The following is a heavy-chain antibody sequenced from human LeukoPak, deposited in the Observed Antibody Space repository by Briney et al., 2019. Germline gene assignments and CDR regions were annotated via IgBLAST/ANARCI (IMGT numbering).Heavy chain of an antibody. V-gene: IGHV4-38-2*02. CDR1: GYSISSGYY. Sequence: PSETLSLTCTVSGYSISSGYYWGWIRQPPGKGLEWIGSIYHSGSTYYNPSLKSRVTISVDTSKNQFSLKLSSVTAADTAVYYCARDNIVVVAATKAYYFDYWGQGTLVTVS. D-gene: IGHD2-15*01. J-gene: IGHJ4*02. CDR2: IYHSGST. CDR3: ARDNIVVVAATKAYYFDY.